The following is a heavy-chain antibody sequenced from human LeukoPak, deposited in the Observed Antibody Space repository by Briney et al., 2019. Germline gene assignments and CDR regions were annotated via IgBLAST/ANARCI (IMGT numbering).Heavy chain of an antibody. D-gene: IGHD6-13*01. J-gene: IGHJ4*02. CDR2: ISWDGGST. CDR1: GFTFDDYA. V-gene: IGHV3-43D*04. CDR3: AKDVEAAAGSEYDY. Sequence: GGSLRLSCAASGFTFDDYAMHWVRQAPGKGLEWVSLISWDGGSTYYADSVKGRFTISRDNSKNSLYLRMNSLRAEDTALYYCAKDVEAAAGSEYDYWGQGTLVTVSS.